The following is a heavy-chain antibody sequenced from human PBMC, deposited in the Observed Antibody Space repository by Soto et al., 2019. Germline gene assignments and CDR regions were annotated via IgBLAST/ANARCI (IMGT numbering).Heavy chain of an antibody. V-gene: IGHV2-5*02. CDR3: AHSVRYYYGSGSYGSDY. J-gene: IGHJ4*02. CDR2: IYWDDDK. Sequence: QITLKESGPTLVKPTQTLTLTCTFSGFSLSTSGVGVGWIRQPPGKALEWLALIYWDDDKRYSPSLKSRLTITKDTSKNQVVLTMTNMDPVDTATYYCAHSVRYYYGSGSYGSDYWGQGTLVTVSS. CDR1: GFSLSTSGVG. D-gene: IGHD3-10*01.